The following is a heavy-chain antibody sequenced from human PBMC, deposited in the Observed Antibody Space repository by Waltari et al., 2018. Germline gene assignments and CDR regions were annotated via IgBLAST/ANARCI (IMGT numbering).Heavy chain of an antibody. J-gene: IGHJ4*02. CDR1: GGSISSYY. CDR2: IYYSGST. Sequence: QVQLQESGPGLVKPSETLVLTCTVSGGSISSYYWSWIRQPPGKGLEWIGYIYYSGSTNYNPSLKSRVTISVDTSKNQFSLKLSSVTAADTAVYYCARGGTMIVVAFDYWGQGTLVTVSS. D-gene: IGHD3-22*01. CDR3: ARGGTMIVVAFDY. V-gene: IGHV4-59*01.